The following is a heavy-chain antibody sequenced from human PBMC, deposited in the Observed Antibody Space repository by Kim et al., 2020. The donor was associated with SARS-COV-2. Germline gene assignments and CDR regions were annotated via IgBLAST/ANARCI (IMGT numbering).Heavy chain of an antibody. D-gene: IGHD6-19*01. J-gene: IGHJ4*02. V-gene: IGHV4-59*01. Sequence: SLKSRGTISVDTSKNQFSLKLSSVTAADTAVYYCARAYSSGWYGGDYFDYWGQGTLVTVSS. CDR3: ARAYSSGWYGGDYFDY.